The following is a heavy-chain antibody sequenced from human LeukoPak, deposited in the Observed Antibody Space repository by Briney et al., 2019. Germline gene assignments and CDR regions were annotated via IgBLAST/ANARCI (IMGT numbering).Heavy chain of an antibody. Sequence: PGGSLRLSCVASGFNFSDYYMNWIRQSPGKGLEWISYMSSRSGIIYYADSVKGRFTISRDNSKNTLYLQMNSLRAEDTAVYYCARGGGLVDYFDYWGQGTLVTVSS. D-gene: IGHD3/OR15-3a*01. V-gene: IGHV3-11*01. CDR2: MSSRSGII. CDR1: GFNFSDYY. CDR3: ARGGGLVDYFDY. J-gene: IGHJ4*02.